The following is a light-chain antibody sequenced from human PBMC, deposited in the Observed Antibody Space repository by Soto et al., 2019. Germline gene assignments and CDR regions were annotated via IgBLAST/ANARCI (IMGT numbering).Light chain of an antibody. CDR2: AAS. CDR3: QKYNTVPLT. V-gene: IGKV1-27*01. CDR1: QDISNY. J-gene: IGKJ4*01. Sequence: DIQMTQSPSSLSASVGDRVTITCRASQDISNYLAWYQQKPGKVPKLLIYAASTLQSGVPSRFSGSGSGTDFTLTISSLQPEDVATYYCQKYNTVPLTCGGGTTVEIK.